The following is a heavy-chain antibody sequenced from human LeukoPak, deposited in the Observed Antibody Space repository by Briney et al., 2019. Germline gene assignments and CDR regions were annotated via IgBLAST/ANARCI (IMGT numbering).Heavy chain of an antibody. CDR3: ARAGSRWLPPQYYFDY. V-gene: IGHV3-20*04. J-gene: IGHJ4*02. CDR1: GFTFDDYG. D-gene: IGHD5-24*01. Sequence: GGSLRLPXAASGFTFDDYGMSWVRQAPGKGLEWVSGVNWNGGSTGYADSVKGRFTISRDNAKNSLYLQMNSLRAEDTALYYCARAGSRWLPPQYYFDYWGQGTLVTVSS. CDR2: VNWNGGST.